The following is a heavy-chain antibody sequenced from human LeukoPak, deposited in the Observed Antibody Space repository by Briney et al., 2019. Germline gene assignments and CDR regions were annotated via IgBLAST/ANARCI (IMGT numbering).Heavy chain of an antibody. CDR1: GGSIIINSYY. V-gene: IGHV4-39*01. J-gene: IGHJ5*02. D-gene: IGHD6-13*01. CDR2: IYYSGST. Sequence: PSETLSLTCTVSGGSIIINSYYWAWIRQPPGKGLEWIGSIYYSGSTYYNPSLKSRVTISIDTSKNQCSLKLSSVTAADTAVYYCARMTRRWYFDPWGQGTLVTVSS. CDR3: ARMTRRWYFDP.